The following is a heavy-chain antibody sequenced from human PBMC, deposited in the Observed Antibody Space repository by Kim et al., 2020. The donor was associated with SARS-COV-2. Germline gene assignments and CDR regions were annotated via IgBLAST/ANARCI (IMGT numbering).Heavy chain of an antibody. CDR2: I. J-gene: IGHJ6*02. CDR3: ARDDTDYGMDV. V-gene: IGHV3-48*02. Sequence: IYSADSVKGLFTISRDNAKTSLYLQMNSLRDEDTAVYYCARDDTDYGMDVWGQGTTVTVSS.